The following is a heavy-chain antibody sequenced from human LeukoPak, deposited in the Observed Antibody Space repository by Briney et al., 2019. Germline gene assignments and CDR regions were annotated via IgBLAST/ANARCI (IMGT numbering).Heavy chain of an antibody. V-gene: IGHV1-18*01. CDR2: ISAYNGNT. D-gene: IGHD1-26*01. CDR3: ARDKGGVGATKFDY. J-gene: IGHJ4*02. Sequence: ASVKVSRKASGYTFTSYGISWVRQAPGQGLEWMGWISAYNGNTNYAQKLQGRVTMTTDTSTSTAYMELRSLRSDDTAVYYCARDKGGVGATKFDYWGQATLVTVSS. CDR1: GYTFTSYG.